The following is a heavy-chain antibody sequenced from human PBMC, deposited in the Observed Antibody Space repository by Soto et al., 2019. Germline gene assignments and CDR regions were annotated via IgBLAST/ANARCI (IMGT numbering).Heavy chain of an antibody. V-gene: IGHV3-74*01. D-gene: IGHD2-15*01. CDR3: VRTSLVVAASTREDY. CDR1: GFTFSSYW. J-gene: IGHJ4*02. CDR2: INSDGSST. Sequence: EVQLVESGGGLVQPGGSLRLSCAASGFTFSSYWMHWVRQAPGKGLVWVSRINSDGSSTSYADSVKGRFTISRDNAKNTLYLKRNSMRAEDTAGYYCVRTSLVVAASTREDYWGQGTLVTVSS.